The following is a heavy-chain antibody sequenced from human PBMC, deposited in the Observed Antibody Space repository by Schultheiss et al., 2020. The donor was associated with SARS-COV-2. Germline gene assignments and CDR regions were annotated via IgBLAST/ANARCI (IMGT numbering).Heavy chain of an antibody. J-gene: IGHJ3*02. CDR1: GFTVSSNY. D-gene: IGHD6-13*01. V-gene: IGHV3-11*01. CDR2: ISRSGTVK. CDR3: ARETKGASIAALSDAFDI. Sequence: GGSLRLSCAASGFTVSSNYMSWVRQAPGKGLEWVSYISRSGTVKSYADSVKGRFTISRDNAKNSLYLQMNSLRAEDTAVYYCARETKGASIAALSDAFDIWGQGTMVTVSS.